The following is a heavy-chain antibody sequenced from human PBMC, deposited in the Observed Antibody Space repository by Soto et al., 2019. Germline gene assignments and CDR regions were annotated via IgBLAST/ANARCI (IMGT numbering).Heavy chain of an antibody. Sequence: PGGSLRLSCAASGFTSSNYAMNWVRQAPGKGLEWVSYISIGSGSIFYADSVKGRFTISRDDAKNSLYLQMNTLRDEDTAVYYCVRDDRWAFDFWGQGTMVTV. CDR3: VRDDRWAFDF. D-gene: IGHD3-22*01. CDR2: ISIGSGSI. V-gene: IGHV3-48*02. CDR1: GFTSSNYA. J-gene: IGHJ3*01.